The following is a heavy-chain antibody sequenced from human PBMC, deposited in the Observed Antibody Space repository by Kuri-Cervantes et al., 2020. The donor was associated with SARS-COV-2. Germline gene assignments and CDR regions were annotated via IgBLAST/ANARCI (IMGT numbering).Heavy chain of an antibody. D-gene: IGHD3-3*01. CDR3: AKEYYDFWSGYYYYYMDV. V-gene: IGHV3-64*02. CDR2: ISSNGGST. J-gene: IGHJ6*03. Sequence: GGSLRLSCAASGFTFSSYAMHWVRQAPGKGLEYVSAISSNGGSTYYADSVKGRFTISRDNSKNTLYLQMGSLRAEDMAVYYCAKEYYDFWSGYYYYYMDVWGKGTTVTVSS. CDR1: GFTFSSYA.